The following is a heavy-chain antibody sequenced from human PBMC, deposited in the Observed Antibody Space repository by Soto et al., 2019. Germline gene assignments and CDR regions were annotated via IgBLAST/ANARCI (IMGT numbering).Heavy chain of an antibody. CDR3: ASGTLSTIAAPDS. V-gene: IGHV4-59*01. Sequence: PSANLALTCNVSGVTIGGYYWNWVRQPPGKTLELIGSIYYTCFTNYNPSRKRRVTISVETSKTHFSLKFNSLTAADTAVYYCASGTLSTIAAPDSWGQGTLVTVS. CDR2: IYYTCFT. CDR1: GVTIGGYY. D-gene: IGHD6-13*01. J-gene: IGHJ4*02.